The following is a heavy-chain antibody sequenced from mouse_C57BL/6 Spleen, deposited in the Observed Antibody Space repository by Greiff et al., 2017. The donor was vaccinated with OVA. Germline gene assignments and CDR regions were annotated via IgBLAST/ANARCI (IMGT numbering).Heavy chain of an antibody. CDR2: IYPRSGNT. CDR3: AREYYGSSLYYFDY. CDR1: GYTFTSYG. V-gene: IGHV1-81*01. D-gene: IGHD1-1*01. Sequence: VKLMESGAELARPGASVKLSCKASGYTFTSYGISWVKQRTGQGLEWIGEIYPRSGNTYYNEKFKGKATLTADKSSSTAYMELRSLTSEDSAVYFCAREYYGSSLYYFDYWGQGTTLTVSS. J-gene: IGHJ2*01.